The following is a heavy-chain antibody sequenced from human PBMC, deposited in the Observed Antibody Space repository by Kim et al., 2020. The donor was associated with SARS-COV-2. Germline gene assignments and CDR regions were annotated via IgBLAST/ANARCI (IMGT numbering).Heavy chain of an antibody. CDR3: AMSYRGALDI. Sequence: GGSLRLSCTASGFNIGNDWMHWVRQAPGKGLVWVSLIKGNGTTKYADSVRGRLTISRDNARTTLFLQMNSLRPEDTAVYYCAMSYRGALDIWDHGTVVTVSS. J-gene: IGHJ3*02. CDR1: GFNIGNDW. V-gene: IGHV3-74*03. D-gene: IGHD1-26*01. CDR2: IKGNGTT.